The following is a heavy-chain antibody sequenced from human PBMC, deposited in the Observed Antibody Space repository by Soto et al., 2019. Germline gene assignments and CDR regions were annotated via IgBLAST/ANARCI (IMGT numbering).Heavy chain of an antibody. Sequence: PSETLSLTCTVSGGSISSSSYYWGWIRQPPGKGLEWIGSIYHSGSTYYNPSLKSRVTISVQTSNNQFSLKLSSLMATDTAVYYCARAAPRDSSGLYFDFWGPGGLVTVSS. CDR1: GGSISSSSYY. V-gene: IGHV4-39*07. CDR2: IYHSGST. J-gene: IGHJ4*02. CDR3: ARAAPRDSSGLYFDF. D-gene: IGHD3-22*01.